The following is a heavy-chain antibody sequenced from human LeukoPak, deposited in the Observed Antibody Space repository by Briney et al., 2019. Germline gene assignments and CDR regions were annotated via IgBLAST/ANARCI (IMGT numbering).Heavy chain of an antibody. J-gene: IGHJ4*02. CDR3: ARDRWVQKSSVVVPAASFDC. Sequence: PSETLSLTCTVSGYSISSGYYWGWIRQPPGKGLEWIGSIYHSGSTYYNPSLKSRLTISVDTSKNQFSLKLSSMTAADTAVYYCARDRWVQKSSVVVPAASFDCWGQGTLVTVSS. D-gene: IGHD2-2*01. V-gene: IGHV4-38-2*02. CDR2: IYHSGST. CDR1: GYSISSGYY.